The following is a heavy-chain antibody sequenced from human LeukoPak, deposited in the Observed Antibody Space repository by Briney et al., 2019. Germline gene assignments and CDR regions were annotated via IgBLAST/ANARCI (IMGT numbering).Heavy chain of an antibody. CDR3: ARVPHREYFDL. Sequence: SETLSLTCTVSGGSISSGGYYWSWIRQPAGKGLEWIGRIYTSGSTNYNPSLKSRVTMSVDTSKNQFSLKLSSVTAADTAVYYCARVPHREYFDLWGRGTLVTVSS. CDR2: IYTSGST. V-gene: IGHV4-61*02. CDR1: GGSISSGGYY. J-gene: IGHJ2*01.